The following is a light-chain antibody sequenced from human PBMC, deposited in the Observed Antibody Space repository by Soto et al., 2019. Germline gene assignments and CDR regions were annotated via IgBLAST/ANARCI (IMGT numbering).Light chain of an antibody. V-gene: IGKV3D-7*01. CDR2: GAS. J-gene: IGKJ5*01. CDR3: QQDYKLPIT. Sequence: ILISQSPATLSCCRGHKATVPCSPSQSINSNYLSWYQQKPGQAPRLLIYGASTRATDIPARFSGSGSGTDFTLTISSLQPEDFAVYYCQQDYKLPITFGQGTRLEIK. CDR1: QSINSNY.